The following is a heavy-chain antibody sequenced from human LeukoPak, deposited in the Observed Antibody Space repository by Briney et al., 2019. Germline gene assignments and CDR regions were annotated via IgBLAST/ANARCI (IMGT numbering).Heavy chain of an antibody. D-gene: IGHD3-10*01. Sequence: SETLSLTCTVSGGSISSYYWSWIRQPAGKGLEWIGRIYTSGSTNYNPSLKSRVTMSVDTSKNQFSLKLSPVTAADTAVYYCAREVRGVIINRHFDYWGQGTLVTVSS. V-gene: IGHV4-4*07. J-gene: IGHJ4*02. CDR3: AREVRGVIINRHFDY. CDR1: GGSISSYY. CDR2: IYTSGST.